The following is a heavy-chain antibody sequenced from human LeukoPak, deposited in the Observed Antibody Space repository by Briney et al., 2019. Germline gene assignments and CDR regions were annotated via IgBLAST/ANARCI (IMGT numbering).Heavy chain of an antibody. CDR3: SRDRDRIGVTTGAFDF. CDR1: RFTFSDYY. D-gene: IGHD6-19*01. CDR2: ISSSRSYI. V-gene: IGHV3-11*06. J-gene: IGHJ3*01. Sequence: GGSLRLSCVASRFTFSDYYMTWIRQAPGKGLEWVSSISSSRSYIYYADSVKGRFTISRDNAKKSLYLQMNSLRAEDTAIYYCSRDRDRIGVTTGAFDFWGQGTVVTVSS.